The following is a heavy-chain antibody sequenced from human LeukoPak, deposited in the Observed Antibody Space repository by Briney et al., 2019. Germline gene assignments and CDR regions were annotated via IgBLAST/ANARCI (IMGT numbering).Heavy chain of an antibody. CDR1: GFTFSSYA. CDR2: ISGSGGST. Sequence: GGSLRLSCAASGFTFSSYAMSWVRQAPGKGLEWVSAISGSGGSTYYADSAKGRFTISRDNSKNTLYLQMNSLRAEDTAVYYCAKRGIAAAGLFYYYYYMDVWGKGTTVTVSS. CDR3: AKRGIAAAGLFYYYYYMDV. V-gene: IGHV3-23*01. D-gene: IGHD6-13*01. J-gene: IGHJ6*03.